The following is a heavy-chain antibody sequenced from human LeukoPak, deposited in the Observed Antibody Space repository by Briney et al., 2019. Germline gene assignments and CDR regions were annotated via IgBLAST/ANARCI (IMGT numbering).Heavy chain of an antibody. CDR1: GFTFDDYG. V-gene: IGHV3-20*04. Sequence: GGSLRLSCAASGFTFDDYGMSWVRQAPGKGLEWVSGINWNGGSTGYADSVKGRFTISRDNAKNSLYLQMNSLRAEDTALYYCARESYYDSSGYYPLDYWGQGTLVTVSS. D-gene: IGHD3-22*01. J-gene: IGHJ4*02. CDR3: ARESYYDSSGYYPLDY. CDR2: INWNGGST.